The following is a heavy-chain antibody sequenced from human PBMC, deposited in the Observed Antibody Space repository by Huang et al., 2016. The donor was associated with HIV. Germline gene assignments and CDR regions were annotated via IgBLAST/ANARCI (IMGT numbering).Heavy chain of an antibody. CDR3: GVTTDY. CDR1: GFTFSRSD. V-gene: IGHV3-23*01. D-gene: IGHD4-17*01. J-gene: IGHJ4*02. CDR2: ISAGGGGT. Sequence: EVQLLESGGGLAQPGGSLRLSCAASGFTFSRSDMTWFRQAPGKGLEWVSTISAGGGGTFYPDSVRGRFTISRDNSKNTLYLQMNSLKAEDTAVYYCGVTTDYWGQGTLVSVSS.